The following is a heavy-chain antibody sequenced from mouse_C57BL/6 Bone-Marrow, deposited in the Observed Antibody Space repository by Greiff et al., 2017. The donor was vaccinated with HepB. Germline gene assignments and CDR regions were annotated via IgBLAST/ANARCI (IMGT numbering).Heavy chain of an antibody. CDR3: VRSKDLWLRDAMDY. CDR1: GYTFTSYW. CDR2: IDPNSGGT. D-gene: IGHD2-2*01. Sequence: QVQLKQPGAELVKPGASVKLSCKASGYTFTSYWMHWVKQRPGRGLEWIGRIDPNSGGTKYNEKFKSKATLTVDKPSSTAYMQLSSLTSEDSAVYYCVRSKDLWLRDAMDYWGQGTSVTVSS. V-gene: IGHV1-72*01. J-gene: IGHJ4*01.